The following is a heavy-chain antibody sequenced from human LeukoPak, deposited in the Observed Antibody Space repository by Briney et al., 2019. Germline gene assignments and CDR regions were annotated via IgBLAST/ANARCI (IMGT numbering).Heavy chain of an antibody. CDR1: GGSFSGYY. CDR2: INHSGST. CDR3: ARGIITMVRGVIITKGNWFDP. Sequence: PSETLSLTCAVYGGSFSGYYWSWIHQPPGKGLEWIGEINHSGSTNYNPSLKSRVTISVDTSKNQFSLKLSSVTAADTAVYYCARGIITMVRGVIITKGNWFDPWGQGTLVTVSS. D-gene: IGHD3-10*01. J-gene: IGHJ5*02. V-gene: IGHV4-34*01.